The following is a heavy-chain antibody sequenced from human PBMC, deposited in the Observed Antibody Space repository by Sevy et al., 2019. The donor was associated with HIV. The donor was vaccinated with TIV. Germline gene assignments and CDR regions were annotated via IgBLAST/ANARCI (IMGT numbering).Heavy chain of an antibody. CDR2: INPNSGGT. V-gene: IGHV1-2*06. D-gene: IGHD1-26*01. J-gene: IGHJ4*02. CDR1: GYTFTGYY. CDR3: ASLGSGSYYEDFDY. Sequence: ASVKVSCKASGYTFTGYYMHWVRQAPGQGLEWMGRINPNSGGTNDAQKFQGRVTMTRDTSISTAYMELSRLRSDDTAVYYCASLGSGSYYEDFDYWGQGTLVTVSS.